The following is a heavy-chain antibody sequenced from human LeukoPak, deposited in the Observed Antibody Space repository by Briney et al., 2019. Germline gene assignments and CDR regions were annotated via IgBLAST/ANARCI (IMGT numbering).Heavy chain of an antibody. Sequence: SVKVSCKASGGTFSSYAISWVRQAPGQGLEWMGRIIPILGIANYAQKFQGRVTITADKSTSTAYMGLSSLRSEDTAVYYCARGLVGKQNYFDYWGQGTLVTVSS. J-gene: IGHJ4*02. CDR1: GGTFSSYA. V-gene: IGHV1-69*04. D-gene: IGHD3-9*01. CDR3: ARGLVGKQNYFDY. CDR2: IIPILGIA.